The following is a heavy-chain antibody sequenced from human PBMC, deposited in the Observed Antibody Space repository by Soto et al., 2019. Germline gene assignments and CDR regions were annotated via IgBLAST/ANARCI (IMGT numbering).Heavy chain of an antibody. CDR3: AKGSRSTSWLVRDYYYGMEV. D-gene: IGHD2-2*01. CDR1: GFTFSSYA. CDR2: ISGSGGST. Sequence: PGGSLRLSCAASGFTFSSYAMSWVRQAPGKGLEWVSAISGSGGSTYYADSVKGRFTISRDNSKNTLYLQMNSLRAEDTAVYYCAKGSRSTSWLVRDYYYGMEVWGQGTTVTVSS. J-gene: IGHJ6*02. V-gene: IGHV3-23*01.